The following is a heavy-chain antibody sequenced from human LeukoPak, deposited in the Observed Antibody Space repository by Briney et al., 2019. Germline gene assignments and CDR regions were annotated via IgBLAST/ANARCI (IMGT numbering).Heavy chain of an antibody. Sequence: GASVKVSCKASGYTFTGYYMHWVRQAPGKGLEWMGGFDPEDGETIYAQRFQGRVTMTEDTSTDTAYMELSSLRSEDTAVYYCATNSGSYSGVDYWGQGTLVTVSS. CDR2: FDPEDGET. CDR3: ATNSGSYSGVDY. CDR1: GYTFTGYY. J-gene: IGHJ4*02. V-gene: IGHV1-24*01. D-gene: IGHD1-26*01.